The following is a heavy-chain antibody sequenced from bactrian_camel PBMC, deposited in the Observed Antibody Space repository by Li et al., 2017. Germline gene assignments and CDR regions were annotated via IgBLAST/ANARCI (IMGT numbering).Heavy chain of an antibody. Sequence: HVQLVESGGGSVQTGGSLRPSCAFHGYAPPNYCMTWFRKAPGKEREGVAVIGTDGITAYADAVKGRFTISKDKSKRILYLQMNNLKPEDTALYVCKTYGRPSWCHAGDWGQGTQVTVS. CDR3: KTYGRPSWCHAGD. CDR2: IGTDGIT. J-gene: IGHJ4*01. D-gene: IGHD6*01. V-gene: IGHV3S55*01. CDR1: GYAPPNYC.